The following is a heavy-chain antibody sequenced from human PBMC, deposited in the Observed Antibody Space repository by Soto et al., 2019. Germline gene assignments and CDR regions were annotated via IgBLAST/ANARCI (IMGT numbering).Heavy chain of an antibody. J-gene: IGHJ6*02. V-gene: IGHV4-34*01. CDR2: INHSGST. D-gene: IGHD6-19*01. CDR3: AREYEWLVRGREGSGGMDV. Sequence: PSETLSLTCAVYGGSFSGYYWGWIRQPPGKGLEWIGEINHSGSTNYNPSLKSRVTISVDTSKNQFSLKLSSVTAADTAVYYCAREYEWLVRGREGSGGMDVWGQGTTVTVSS. CDR1: GGSFSGYY.